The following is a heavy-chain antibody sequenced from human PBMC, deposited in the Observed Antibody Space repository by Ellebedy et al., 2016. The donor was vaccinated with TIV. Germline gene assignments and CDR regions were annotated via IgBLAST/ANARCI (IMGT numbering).Heavy chain of an antibody. J-gene: IGHJ4*02. Sequence: GGSLRLXXGASGFTFSSYSMSWVRQAPGKGLEWVSTISGSLIGIHYADSVRGRFTISRDNSKNTLYLQMHSLKGEDTAIYFCANSWAYCGRDCWTYNFDYWGQGTLVTVSS. D-gene: IGHD2-21*01. V-gene: IGHV3-23*01. CDR2: ISGSLIGI. CDR1: GFTFSSYS. CDR3: ANSWAYCGRDCWTYNFDY.